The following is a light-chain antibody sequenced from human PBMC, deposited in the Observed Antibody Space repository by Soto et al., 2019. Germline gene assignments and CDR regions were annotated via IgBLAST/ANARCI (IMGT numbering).Light chain of an antibody. V-gene: IGLV2-14*01. CDR3: RSYTSSSTPFSV. CDR2: DVS. Sequence: QSVLTQPASVSGSPGQSITISCTGTSSDVGGYNYVSWYQQHPGKAPKLMIYDVSNRPSGVSNRFSGSKSGNTASLTISGLQAEDEADYYCRSYTSSSTPFSVFGTGTKVTVL. J-gene: IGLJ1*01. CDR1: SSDVGGYNY.